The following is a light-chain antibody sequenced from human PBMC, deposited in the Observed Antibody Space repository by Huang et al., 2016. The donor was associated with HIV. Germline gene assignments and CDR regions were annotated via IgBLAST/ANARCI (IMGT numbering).Light chain of an antibody. CDR2: GAS. V-gene: IGKV3-20*01. J-gene: IGKJ1*01. CDR1: QSVSNTY. CDR3: QQYGASPGT. Sequence: EIVLTQSPGTLSLSPGERASLPCRASQSVSNTYLAWYQQKPGQAPRLLIYGASSRATGIPDFTLTISRLEPEDCAVYYCQQYGASPGTFGQGTKVEIK.